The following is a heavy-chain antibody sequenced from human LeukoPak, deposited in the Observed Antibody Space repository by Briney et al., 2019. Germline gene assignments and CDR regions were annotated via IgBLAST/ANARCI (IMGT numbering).Heavy chain of an antibody. D-gene: IGHD2-2*01. CDR3: ASLDIVVVPAANFGDYYYYGMDV. CDR2: IIPIFGTA. J-gene: IGHJ6*02. V-gene: IGHV1-69*13. CDR1: GGTLSSYA. Sequence: SVKVSCKASGGTLSSYAISWVRQAPGQGLEWMGGIIPIFGTANYAQKFQGRVTITADESTSTAYMELSSLRSEDTAVYYCASLDIVVVPAANFGDYYYYGMDVWGQGTTVTVSS.